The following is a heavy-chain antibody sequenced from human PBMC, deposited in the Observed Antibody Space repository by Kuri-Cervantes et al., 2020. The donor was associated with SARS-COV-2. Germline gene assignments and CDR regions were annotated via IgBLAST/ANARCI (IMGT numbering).Heavy chain of an antibody. J-gene: IGHJ4*02. CDR2: IYYSGST. CDR3: AREPQYGDFFDY. D-gene: IGHD4-17*01. V-gene: IGHV4-59*01. CDR1: GGSSSNYY. Sequence: GSLRLSCTVSGGSSSNYYWSWIRQPPGKGLEWIGYIYYSGSTNYNPSLKSRVTISVDTSKNQFSLKLSSVTAADTAVYYCAREPQYGDFFDYWGQGTLVTVSS.